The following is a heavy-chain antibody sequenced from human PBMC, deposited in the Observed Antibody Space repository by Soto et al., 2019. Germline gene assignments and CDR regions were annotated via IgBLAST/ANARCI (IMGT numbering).Heavy chain of an antibody. CDR3: AKTIAPNWFDP. J-gene: IGHJ5*02. V-gene: IGHV4-59*12. D-gene: IGHD3-9*01. CDR2: IYHSGST. CDR1: GGSISSYY. Sequence: SETLSLTCTVSGGSISSYYWSWIRQPPGKGLEWIGEIYHSGSTNYNPSLKSRVTISVDKSKNQFSLKLSSVTAADTAVYYCAKTIAPNWFDPPGQGTLVTVSS.